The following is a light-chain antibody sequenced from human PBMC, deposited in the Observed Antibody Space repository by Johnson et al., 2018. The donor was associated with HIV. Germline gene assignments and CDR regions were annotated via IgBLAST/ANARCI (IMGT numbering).Light chain of an antibody. V-gene: IGLV1-51*01. Sequence: QSVLTQPPSVSAAPGQKVTVSCSGSTSNIGNNYVSWYQQLPGTAPKLLNYDNNKRPSGIPDRFSGSKSGTSATLGITGLQTGDEADYYCGTWDSSLSAGFFGNGTKVTVL. J-gene: IGLJ1*01. CDR3: GTWDSSLSAGF. CDR1: TSNIGNNY. CDR2: DNN.